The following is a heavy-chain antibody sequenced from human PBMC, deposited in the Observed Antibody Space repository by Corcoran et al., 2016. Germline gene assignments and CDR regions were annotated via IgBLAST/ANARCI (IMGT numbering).Heavy chain of an antibody. J-gene: IGHJ6*02. CDR3: ARVGGMGSGWLIPPYGMDV. CDR1: GFTFSSYW. V-gene: IGHV3-7*03. CDR2: IKQDGSEK. Sequence: EVQLVESGGGLVQPGGSLRLSCAASGFTFSSYWMSWVRQAPGKGLEWVANIKQDGSEKYYVDSVKGRFTISRDNAKNSLYLQMNSLRAEDTAVYYCARVGGMGSGWLIPPYGMDVWGQGTTVTVSS. D-gene: IGHD6-19*01.